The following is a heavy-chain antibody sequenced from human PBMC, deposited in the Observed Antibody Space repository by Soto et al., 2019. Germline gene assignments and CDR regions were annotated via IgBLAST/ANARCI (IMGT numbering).Heavy chain of an antibody. CDR2: ISWNSGSI. D-gene: IGHD3-10*01. Sequence: GGSLRLSCAAYGFTFDDYAMHWVRQAPGKGLEWVSGISWNSGSIGYADSVKGRFTISRDNAKNSLYLQMNSMRAEDTALYYCAKDIGGGKTYYYYGMDVWGQGTTVTVSS. CDR1: GFTFDDYA. J-gene: IGHJ6*02. V-gene: IGHV3-9*01. CDR3: AKDIGGGKTYYYYGMDV.